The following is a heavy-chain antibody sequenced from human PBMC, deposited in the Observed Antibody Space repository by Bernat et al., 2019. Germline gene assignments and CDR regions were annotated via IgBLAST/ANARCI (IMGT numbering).Heavy chain of an antibody. CDR1: GYTFTSYG. Sequence: QVQLVQSGAEVKKPGASVKVSCKASGYTFTSYGISWVRQAPGQGLEWMGWISAYNGNTNYAQKLQGRVTMTTDTSTSTAYMELRSLRSDDTAVYYCARTYYYDSSGYYLGLEYDYWGQGTLVTVSS. CDR2: ISAYNGNT. V-gene: IGHV1-18*01. D-gene: IGHD3-22*01. J-gene: IGHJ4*02. CDR3: ARTYYYDSSGYYLGLEYDY.